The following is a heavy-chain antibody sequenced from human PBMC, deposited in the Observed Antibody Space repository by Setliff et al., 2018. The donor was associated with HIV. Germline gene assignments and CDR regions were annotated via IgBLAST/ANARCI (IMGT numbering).Heavy chain of an antibody. CDR3: ARSPQGGYFDH. V-gene: IGHV3-NL1*01. CDR2: IYIAATTY. CDR1: GFTFTNYG. J-gene: IGHJ4*03. Sequence: GGSLRLSCAASGFTFTNYGMHWVRQAPGKGLEWVSIIYIAATTYYYADSVKGRFTISRDNSKNTVYLQMNNLRVEDTAVYYCARSPQGGYFDHWGQGTLVTVSS.